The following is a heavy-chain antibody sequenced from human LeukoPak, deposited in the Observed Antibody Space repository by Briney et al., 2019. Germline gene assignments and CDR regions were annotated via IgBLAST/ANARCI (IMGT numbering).Heavy chain of an antibody. V-gene: IGHV1-18*01. J-gene: IGHJ6*02. CDR2: ISAYNGNT. D-gene: IGHD2-2*01. CDR1: GYTFTSYG. CDR3: ARDAHCSSTSCYFGMDV. Sequence: VASVKVSCKASGYTFTSYGISRVRQAPGQGLEWMGWISAYNGNTNYAQKLQGRVTMTTDTSTSTAYMELRSLRSDDTAVYYCARDAHCSSTSCYFGMDVWGQGTTVTVSS.